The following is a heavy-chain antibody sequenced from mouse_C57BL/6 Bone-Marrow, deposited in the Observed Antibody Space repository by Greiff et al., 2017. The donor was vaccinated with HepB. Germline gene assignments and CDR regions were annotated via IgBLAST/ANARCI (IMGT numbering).Heavy chain of an antibody. CDR1: GYTFTSYW. D-gene: IGHD1-1*01. Sequence: VQLQQPGAELVRPGSSVKLSCKASGYTFTSYWMHWVKQRPIQGLEWIGNIDPSDSETHYNQKFKDKATLTVDKSSSTAYMQLSSLTSEDSAVYYCARYYYGSSYDYAMDYWGQGTSVTGSS. V-gene: IGHV1-52*01. CDR2: IDPSDSET. J-gene: IGHJ4*01. CDR3: ARYYYGSSYDYAMDY.